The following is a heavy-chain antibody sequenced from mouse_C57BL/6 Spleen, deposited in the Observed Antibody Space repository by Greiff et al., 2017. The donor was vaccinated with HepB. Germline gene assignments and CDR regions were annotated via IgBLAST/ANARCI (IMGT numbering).Heavy chain of an antibody. J-gene: IGHJ2*01. D-gene: IGHD1-1*01. CDR2: ISAGGSYT. V-gene: IGHV5-4*01. CDR3: ARDAGTTVVFDY. CDR1: GFTFSSYA. Sequence: EVKLVEPGGGLVKPGGSLKLSCAASGFTFSSYAMSWVRQTPEKRLEWVATISAGGSYTYYPDNVKGRFTISRDNAKNNLYLQMSQLKSEDTAVYYCARDAGTTVVFDYWGQGTTLTVSS.